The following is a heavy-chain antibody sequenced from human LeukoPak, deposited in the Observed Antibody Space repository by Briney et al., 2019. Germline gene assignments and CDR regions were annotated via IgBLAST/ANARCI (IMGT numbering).Heavy chain of an antibody. CDR2: INPNSGGA. CDR3: ARASYGNNPTHFDY. D-gene: IGHD4-11*01. CDR1: GYTFSDYY. Sequence: ASVKVSCKASGYTFSDYYIHWVRQAPGQGLQWMGLINPNSGGADYAQNFQGRVTMTRDTSTNTVYMQLIWLRSDDAAVYYCARASYGNNPTHFDYWGQGTLVTVSS. V-gene: IGHV1-2*06. J-gene: IGHJ4*02.